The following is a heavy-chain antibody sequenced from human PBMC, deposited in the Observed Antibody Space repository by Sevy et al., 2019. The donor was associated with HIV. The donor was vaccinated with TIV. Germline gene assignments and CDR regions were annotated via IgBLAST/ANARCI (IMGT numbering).Heavy chain of an antibody. CDR3: ARGRYDSSKTTFDY. D-gene: IGHD3-22*01. CDR1: GYTFTSYG. Sequence: ASVKVSCKASGYTFTSYGISWVRRAPGQGLEWMGWISAYNGNTNYAQKLQGRVTMTTDTSTSTAYMELRSLRSDDTAVYYCARGRYDSSKTTFDYWGQGTLVTVSS. CDR2: ISAYNGNT. V-gene: IGHV1-18*01. J-gene: IGHJ4*02.